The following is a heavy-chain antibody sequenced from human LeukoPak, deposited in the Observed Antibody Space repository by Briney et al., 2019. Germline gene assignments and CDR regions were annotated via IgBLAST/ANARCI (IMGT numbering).Heavy chain of an antibody. Sequence: GGSLRLSCAASGFTFSSYAMSWVRQALGKGLEWVSAISGSGGSTYYADSVKGRFTISRDNSKNTLYLQMNSLRAEDTAVYYCAKHYYGSGSPFDYWGQGTLVTVSS. CDR3: AKHYYGSGSPFDY. CDR1: GFTFSSYA. V-gene: IGHV3-23*01. J-gene: IGHJ4*02. CDR2: ISGSGGST. D-gene: IGHD3-10*01.